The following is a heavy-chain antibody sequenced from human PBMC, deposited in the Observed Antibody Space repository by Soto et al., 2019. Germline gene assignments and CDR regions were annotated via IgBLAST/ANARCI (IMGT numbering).Heavy chain of an antibody. V-gene: IGHV3-21*01. CDR3: ARDPDIVVVVATHDDY. D-gene: IGHD2-15*01. J-gene: IGHJ4*02. Sequence: GGSLRLSCAASGFTFSSYSMNWVRQAPGKGLEWVSSISSSSSYIYYADSVKGRFTISRDNAKNSLYLQMNSLRAEDTAVYYCARDPDIVVVVATHDDYWGQGTLVTVSS. CDR1: GFTFSSYS. CDR2: ISSSSSYI.